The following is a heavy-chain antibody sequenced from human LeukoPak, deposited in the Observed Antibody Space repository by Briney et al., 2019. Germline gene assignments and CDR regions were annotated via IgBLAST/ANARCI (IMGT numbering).Heavy chain of an antibody. Sequence: GGSLRLSCAASGFTVSSNYMSWVRQAPGKGLEWVANINEDGGEKYYADSVKGRFTISKDNARNSLYVQMNNLRAEDTAVYYCARTSGDPFDFWGQGTLVAVSS. CDR2: INEDGGEK. J-gene: IGHJ4*02. V-gene: IGHV3-7*01. CDR1: GFTVSSNY. CDR3: ARTSGDPFDF. D-gene: IGHD4-17*01.